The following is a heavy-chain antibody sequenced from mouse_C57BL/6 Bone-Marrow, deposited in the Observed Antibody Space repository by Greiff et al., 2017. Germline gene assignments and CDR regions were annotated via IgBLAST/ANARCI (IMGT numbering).Heavy chain of an antibody. J-gene: IGHJ1*03. D-gene: IGHD1-1*01. CDR1: GFTFSDFY. V-gene: IGHV7-1*01. CDR3: ARDAFGYYGSSHSSYWYFDV. Sequence: EVKLVESGGGLVQSGRSLRLSCATSGFTFSDFYMEWVRQAPGKGLEWIAASRNKANDYTTEYSASVKGRFIVSRDTSQSILYLQMNALRAEDTAIYYCARDAFGYYGSSHSSYWYFDVWGTGTTVTVSS. CDR2: SRNKANDYTT.